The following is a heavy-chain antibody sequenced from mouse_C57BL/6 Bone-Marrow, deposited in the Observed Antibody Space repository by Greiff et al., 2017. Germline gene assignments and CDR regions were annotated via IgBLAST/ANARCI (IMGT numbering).Heavy chain of an antibody. CDR2: IDPETGGT. J-gene: IGHJ4*01. CDR3: TRWFPFYAMDY. D-gene: IGHD2-2*01. CDR1: GYTFTDYE. V-gene: IGHV1-15*01. Sequence: VKLMESGAELVRPGASVTLSCKASGYTFTDYEMHWVKQTPVHGLEWIGAIDPETGGTAYNQKFKGKAILTADKSSSTAYMELRSLTSEDSAVYYCTRWFPFYAMDYWGQGTSVTVSS.